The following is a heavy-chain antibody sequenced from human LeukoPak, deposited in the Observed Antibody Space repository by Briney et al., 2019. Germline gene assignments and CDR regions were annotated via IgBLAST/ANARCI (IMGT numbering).Heavy chain of an antibody. CDR1: GYTFTSYG. V-gene: IGHV1-18*01. D-gene: IGHD3-10*01. CDR2: ISAYNGNT. Sequence: GASVKVSCKASGYTFTSYGISWVRQAPGQGLEWMGWISAYNGNTNYAQKLQGRVTMTTDTSTSTAYMELRSLRSDDTAVYYCARGRSRDYYGSGSYYNLDYWGQGTLVTVSS. CDR3: ARGRSRDYYGSGSYYNLDY. J-gene: IGHJ4*02.